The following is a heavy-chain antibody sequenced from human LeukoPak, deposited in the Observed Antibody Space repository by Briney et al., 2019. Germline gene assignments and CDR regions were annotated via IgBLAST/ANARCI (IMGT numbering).Heavy chain of an antibody. CDR2: INPSGGST. CDR3: ARAYYGDYYYYYYMDV. CDR1: GYTFTSYY. J-gene: IGHJ6*03. Sequence: GASVKVSCKASGYTFTSYYMHWVRQAPGQGLEWMGIINPSGGSTSYAQKFQGRVTMTTDTSTSTAYMELRSLRSDDTAVYYCARAYYGDYYYYYYMDVWGKGTTVTVSS. V-gene: IGHV1-46*01. D-gene: IGHD4-17*01.